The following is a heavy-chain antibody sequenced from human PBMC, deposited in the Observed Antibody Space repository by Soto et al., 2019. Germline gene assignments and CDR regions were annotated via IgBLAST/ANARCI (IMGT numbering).Heavy chain of an antibody. CDR1: GVSISSYY. D-gene: IGHD3-10*01. Sequence: PSETLSLTCAVSGVSISSYYWSWVRQPPGKGLEWIGYVFYNEIINYSPSLKGRVTMSMEMSTNHFSLKLSSVTAADTAVYYCARDYYGSGSYVNWFGPWGQGT. V-gene: IGHV4-59*01. CDR2: VFYNEII. CDR3: ARDYYGSGSYVNWFGP. J-gene: IGHJ5*02.